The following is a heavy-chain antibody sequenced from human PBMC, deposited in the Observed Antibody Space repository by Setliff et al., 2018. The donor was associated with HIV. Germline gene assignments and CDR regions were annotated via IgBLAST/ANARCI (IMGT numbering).Heavy chain of an antibody. Sequence: GGSLRLSCAASGFTFSNYVINWVRQAPGKGLEWVSGISGSGVNSYYADSVKGRFTISRDNSKNTVYLQMNSLRAEDTAVYYCAKTSNTGYLFCSDYWGQGTLVTVSS. CDR3: AKTSNTGYLFCSDY. J-gene: IGHJ4*02. CDR1: GFTFSNYV. D-gene: IGHD3-9*01. CDR2: ISGSGVNS. V-gene: IGHV3-23*01.